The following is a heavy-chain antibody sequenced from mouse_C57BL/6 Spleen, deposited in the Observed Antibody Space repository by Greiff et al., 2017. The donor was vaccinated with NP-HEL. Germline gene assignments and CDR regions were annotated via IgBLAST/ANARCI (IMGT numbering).Heavy chain of an antibody. V-gene: IGHV1-55*01. Sequence: VQLQQPGAELVKPGASVKMSCKASGYTFTSYWITWVKQRPGQGLEWIGDIYPGSGSTNYNEKFKSKATLTVDTSSSTAYMQLSSLTSEDSAVYYCARERNWDENAMDYWGQGTSVTVSS. CDR1: GYTFTSYW. D-gene: IGHD4-1*01. J-gene: IGHJ4*01. CDR2: IYPGSGST. CDR3: ARERNWDENAMDY.